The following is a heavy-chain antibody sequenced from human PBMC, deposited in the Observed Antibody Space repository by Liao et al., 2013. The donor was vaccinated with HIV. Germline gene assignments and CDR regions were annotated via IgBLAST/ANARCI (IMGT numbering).Heavy chain of an antibody. CDR1: GGSISSYY. CDR3: ARGTVVTPDYYYYYMDV. Sequence: QMQLQESGPGLVKPSETLSLTCTVSGGSISSYYWSWIRQPPGKGLEWIGYIYYSGTTNYNPSLKSRVTISVDTSKNQFSLKLSSVTAADTAVYYCARGTVVTPDYYYYYMDVWGKGTTVTVSS. CDR2: IYYSGTT. D-gene: IGHD4-23*01. V-gene: IGHV4-59*01. J-gene: IGHJ6*03.